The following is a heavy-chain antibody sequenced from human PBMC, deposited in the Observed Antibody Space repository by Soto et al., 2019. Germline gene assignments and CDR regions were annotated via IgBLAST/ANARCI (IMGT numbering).Heavy chain of an antibody. CDR3: ARGSYSSARDYNWFDP. J-gene: IGHJ5*02. D-gene: IGHD6-25*01. Sequence: QVQLVQSGAEVKKPGSSVKVSCKASGGTFSSYAISWVRQAPGQGLEGMGGIIPIFGTANYAQKFQGRVTITADESTSTDYMELSSLRSEDTAVYYWARGSYSSARDYNWFDPWGQGTLVTVSS. V-gene: IGHV1-69*01. CDR2: IIPIFGTA. CDR1: GGTFSSYA.